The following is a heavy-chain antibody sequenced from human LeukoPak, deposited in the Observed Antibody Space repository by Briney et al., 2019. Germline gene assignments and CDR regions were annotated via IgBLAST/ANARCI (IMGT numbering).Heavy chain of an antibody. CDR3: GRFGYVSVVDT. Sequence: GGSLRLSCGASGFAFSSYWMTWLRQPPGKGLEFVANIEPAGSATYYADSVKGRFTISRDNTKNLLYLQMNSLTAEDSAVYHCGRFGYVSVVDTWGQGALVTVSS. V-gene: IGHV3-7*01. CDR2: IEPAGSAT. CDR1: GFAFSSYW. J-gene: IGHJ4*02. D-gene: IGHD2-15*01.